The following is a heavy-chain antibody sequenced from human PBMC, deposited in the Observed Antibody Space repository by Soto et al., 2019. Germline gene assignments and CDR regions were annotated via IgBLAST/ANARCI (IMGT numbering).Heavy chain of an antibody. J-gene: IGHJ4*02. V-gene: IGHV3-30*18. Sequence: QVQLVESGGGVVQPGRSLRLSCAASGFTFSNYGMHWVRQAPGKGLVLVAIISSDGIYEYYGDSVKGRFTVSRDNSKTPRYVQMASRRAEDTGVYYCVKTTELGDWDFKGDYWGQGTLVTVSS. CDR3: VKTTELGDWDFKGDY. CDR2: ISSDGIYE. CDR1: GFTFSNYG. D-gene: IGHD2-21*02.